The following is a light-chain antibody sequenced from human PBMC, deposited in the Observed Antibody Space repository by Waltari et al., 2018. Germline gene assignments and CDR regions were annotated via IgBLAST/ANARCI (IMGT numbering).Light chain of an antibody. CDR1: SSDVGGYNY. J-gene: IGLJ2*01. CDR3: SSYASISTLI. Sequence: QSALTQPASVSGSPGQSITISCTGTSSDVGGYNYVSWYQHHPGKAPKLMIYEVNNPPSGFSYRSSGSKSGNTASLTISGLQAEDEANYYCSSYASISTLIFGGGTKLTVL. V-gene: IGLV2-14*01. CDR2: EVN.